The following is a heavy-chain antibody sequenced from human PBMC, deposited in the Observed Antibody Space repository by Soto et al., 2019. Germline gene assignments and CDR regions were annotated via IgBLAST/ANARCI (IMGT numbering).Heavy chain of an antibody. J-gene: IGHJ6*02. D-gene: IGHD6-13*01. CDR3: ALVKGSWPHLYYYYYGMDV. V-gene: IGHV7-4-1*01. CDR1: GYTFTSYA. Sequence: ASVKVSCKASGYTFTSYAMNWVRQAPGQGLEWMGWINTNTGNPTYAQGFTGRFVFSLDTSVSTAYLQICSLKAEDTAVYYCALVKGSWPHLYYYYYGMDVWGQGTTVTVSS. CDR2: INTNTGNP.